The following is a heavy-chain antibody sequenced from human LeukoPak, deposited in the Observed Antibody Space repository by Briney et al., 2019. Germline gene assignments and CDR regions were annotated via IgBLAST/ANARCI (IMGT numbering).Heavy chain of an antibody. J-gene: IGHJ3*02. D-gene: IGHD3-3*01. CDR3: ARVRDRTVLRFLEWQDDAFDI. Sequence: GGSLRRSCAASGFTFSIYGMNWVRQAPGKGLEWVSSISSSSSYIYYADSVKGRFTISRDNAKNSLYLQMHSLRAEDTAVYYCARVRDRTVLRFLEWQDDAFDIWGQGTMVTVSS. V-gene: IGHV3-21*01. CDR2: ISSSSSYI. CDR1: GFTFSIYG.